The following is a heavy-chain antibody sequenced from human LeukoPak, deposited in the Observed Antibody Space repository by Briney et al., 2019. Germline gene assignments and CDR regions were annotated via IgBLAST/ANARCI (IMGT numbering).Heavy chain of an antibody. J-gene: IGHJ6*02. CDR3: AGRSLVGATTLSYYGMDV. Sequence: GGSLRLSCAASGFTFSSYGMHWVRQAPGKGLEWVAVIWYDGSNKYYADSVKGRFTISRDNSKNTLCLQMNSLRAEDTAVYYCAGRSLVGATTLSYYGMDVRGQGTTVTVSS. V-gene: IGHV3-33*01. CDR2: IWYDGSNK. D-gene: IGHD1-26*01. CDR1: GFTFSSYG.